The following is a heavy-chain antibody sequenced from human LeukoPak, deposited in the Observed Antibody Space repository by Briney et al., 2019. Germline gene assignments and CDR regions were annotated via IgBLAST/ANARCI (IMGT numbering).Heavy chain of an antibody. J-gene: IGHJ4*02. D-gene: IGHD3-22*01. V-gene: IGHV3-30*04. CDR1: GFTFSSYA. CDR3: ASPPGDYYDSSGYSVYYFDY. CDR2: ISYDGSNK. Sequence: PGGSLRLSCAASGFTFSSYAMHWVRQAPGKGLEWVAVISYDGSNKCYADSVKGRFTISRDNSKNTLYLQMNSLRAEDTAVYYCASPPGDYYDSSGYSVYYFDYWGQGTLVTVSS.